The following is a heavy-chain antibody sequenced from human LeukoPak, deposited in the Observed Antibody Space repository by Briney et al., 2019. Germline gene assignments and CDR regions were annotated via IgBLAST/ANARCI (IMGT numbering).Heavy chain of an antibody. CDR3: AKEEEDSGSWYNY. CDR1: VVTPTSYA. J-gene: IGHJ4*02. Sequence: RGSLRLSSAPSVVTPTSYAMSSVREAPGKRLESVSAISGSGGSTYSADSVKGRFTISRDNSKSTLYLQMNSLRAEDTAVYCCAKEEEDSGSWYNYWGQGTLVTVSS. CDR2: ISGSGGST. D-gene: IGHD6-13*01. V-gene: IGHV3-23*01.